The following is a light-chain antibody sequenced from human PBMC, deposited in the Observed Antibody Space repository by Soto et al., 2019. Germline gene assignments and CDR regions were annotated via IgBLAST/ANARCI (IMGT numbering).Light chain of an antibody. V-gene: IGLV2-14*01. CDR1: SSDVGGYKY. J-gene: IGLJ2*01. CDR2: EAN. Sequence: QSALTQPASVSGSPGQSITISCTGTSSDVGGYKYVSWYQHHPGKAPKLMIYEANNRPSGFSNRFSGSKSGNTASLTISGLQTDYEADYHCSSYGGNRTSAFGGGT. CDR3: SSYGGNRTSA.